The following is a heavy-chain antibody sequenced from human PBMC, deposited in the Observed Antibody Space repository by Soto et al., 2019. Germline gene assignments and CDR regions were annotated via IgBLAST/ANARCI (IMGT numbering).Heavy chain of an antibody. CDR3: ARLGRQGYYYYGMDV. D-gene: IGHD6-6*01. CDR2: IYPGDSDT. V-gene: IGHV5-51*01. Sequence: PGESLKIYCKGSGYSFTSYWIGWVRQMPGKGLEWMGIIYPGDSDTRYSPSFQGQVTISADKSISTAYLQWSSLKASDTAMYYCARLGRQGYYYYGMDVWGQGTTVTVSS. CDR1: GYSFTSYW. J-gene: IGHJ6*02.